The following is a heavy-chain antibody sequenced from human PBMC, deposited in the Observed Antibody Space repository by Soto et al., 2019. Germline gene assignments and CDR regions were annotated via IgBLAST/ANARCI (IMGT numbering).Heavy chain of an antibody. CDR1: GGSFSGYY. CDR3: ARGLDYGDYHS. CDR2: INNSGST. J-gene: IGHJ4*02. Sequence: QVQLQQWGAGLLKPSETLSLTCDVYGGSFSGYYWSGIRQHPGKGLEWIGEINNSGSTNYNPSLKRRVPISEDTSKNQFSLILSSVTAADTAVYYRARGLDYGDYHSWGQGTLVTVSS. V-gene: IGHV4-34*01. D-gene: IGHD4-17*01.